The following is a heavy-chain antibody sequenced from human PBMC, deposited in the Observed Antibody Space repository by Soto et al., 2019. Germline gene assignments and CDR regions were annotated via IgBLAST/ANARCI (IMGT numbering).Heavy chain of an antibody. CDR2: VYHSGST. J-gene: IGHJ4*02. Sequence: QVHLQESGPGLVKPSETLSLTCTVSGGSVRPYYWHWIRQPPGMGLEWIGDVYHSGSTTYSPSLKDRVTISVDPSKNHFSLRLASLTSADTAVYFCARVEYTGGIYYPYDYWGQGILVTVSS. V-gene: IGHV4-59*02. CDR3: ARVEYTGGIYYPYDY. D-gene: IGHD2-8*02. CDR1: GGSVRPYY.